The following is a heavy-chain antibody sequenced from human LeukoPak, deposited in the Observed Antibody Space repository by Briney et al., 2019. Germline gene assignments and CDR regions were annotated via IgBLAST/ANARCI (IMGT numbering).Heavy chain of an antibody. V-gene: IGHV3-15*01. CDR1: GFTFSNAW. J-gene: IGHJ4*02. D-gene: IGHD1-26*01. Sequence: GGSLRLSCAASGFTFSNAWMSWVRQAPGKGLEWVGRIKSKTDGGTTDYAAPAKGRFTISRDDSKNTLYLQMNSLKTEDTAVYYCTTSPPLPYSGSLLRRDYWGQGTLVTVSS. CDR3: TTSPPLPYSGSLLRRDY. CDR2: IKSKTDGGTT.